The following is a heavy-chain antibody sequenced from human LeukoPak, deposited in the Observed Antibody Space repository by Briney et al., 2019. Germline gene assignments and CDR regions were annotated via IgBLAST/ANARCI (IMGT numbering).Heavy chain of an antibody. CDR1: GGSISSYY. J-gene: IGHJ4*02. CDR2: IYYSGST. V-gene: IGHV4-59*01. CDR3: ATGYSYDNYFDY. D-gene: IGHD5-18*01. Sequence: PPETLSLTCTVSGGSISSYYWSWIRQPPGKGLEWIGYIYYSGSTNYNPSLKSRVTISVDTSKNQFSLKLSSVTAADTAVYYCATGYSYDNYFDYWGQGTLVTVSS.